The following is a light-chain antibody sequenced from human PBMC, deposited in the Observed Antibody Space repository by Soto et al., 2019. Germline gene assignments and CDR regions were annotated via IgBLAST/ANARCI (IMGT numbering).Light chain of an antibody. V-gene: IGLV2-14*01. Sequence: QSVLTQPASVSGSPGQSITISCTGTSSDVGGYKYVSWYQQHPGKAPNLMIYEVSKRPSGVSNRFSGSKSRNTASLTISGLHAQDEADYYCSSYSINNTQVFRTGSKVTV. CDR1: SSDVGGYKY. CDR3: SSYSINNTQV. J-gene: IGLJ1*01. CDR2: EVS.